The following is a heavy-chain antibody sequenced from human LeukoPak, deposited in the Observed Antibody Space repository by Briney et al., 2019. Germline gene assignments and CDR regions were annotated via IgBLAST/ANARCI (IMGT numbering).Heavy chain of an antibody. CDR3: ASNSGDFWSGYPLIGY. J-gene: IGHJ4*02. CDR1: GGSISSSSYY. V-gene: IGHV4-39*07. D-gene: IGHD3-3*01. CDR2: IYYSGST. Sequence: SETLSLTCTVSGGSISSSSYYWGWIRQPPGKGLEWIGSIYYSGSTYYNPSLKSRVTISVDTSKNQFSLKLSSVTAADTAVYYCASNSGDFWSGYPLIGYWGQGTLVTVSS.